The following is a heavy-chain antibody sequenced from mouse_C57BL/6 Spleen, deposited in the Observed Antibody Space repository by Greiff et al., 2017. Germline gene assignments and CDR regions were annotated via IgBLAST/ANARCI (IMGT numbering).Heavy chain of an antibody. CDR2: IAPETGGT. J-gene: IGHJ1*03. CDR1: GYTFTDYE. D-gene: IGHD2-1*01. CDR3: TRSAPGSRNYGWYFDV. Sequence: VQLVESGAELVRPGASVTLSCKASGYTFTDYEMHWVKQTPVPGLEWIGAIAPETGGTAYNQKFTGKAILTADKSSSTAYMELRSLTSEDSAVYYCTRSAPGSRNYGWYFDVWGTGTTVTVSS. V-gene: IGHV1-15*01.